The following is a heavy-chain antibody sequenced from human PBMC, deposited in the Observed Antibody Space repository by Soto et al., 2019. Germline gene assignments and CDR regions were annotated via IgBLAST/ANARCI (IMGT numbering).Heavy chain of an antibody. D-gene: IGHD4-4*01. Sequence: SETLSLTCAFYGGSFSGYYLSWIRQPPGKGLEWIGEINHSGSTNYNPSLKSRVTISVDTSKNQFSLKLSSVTAADTAVYYCARVRTYSTVTKRYNWFDPFGQGTLVAFSS. CDR1: GGSFSGYY. CDR2: INHSGST. J-gene: IGHJ5*02. V-gene: IGHV4-34*01. CDR3: ARVRTYSTVTKRYNWFDP.